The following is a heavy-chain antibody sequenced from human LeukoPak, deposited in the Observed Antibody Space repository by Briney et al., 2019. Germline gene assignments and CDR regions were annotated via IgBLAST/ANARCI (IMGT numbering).Heavy chain of an antibody. J-gene: IGHJ4*02. CDR1: GYSISSGYF. D-gene: IGHD6-13*01. V-gene: IGHV4-38-2*02. CDR2: IYHSGST. Sequence: SETLSLTCTVSGYSISSGYFWGWIRQPPGKGLECIGTIYHSGSTYYNPSLKSRVTISVDTSKNQFSLQLNSVTPEDTAVYYCARDGDFYSIAAAGSSKNFDYWGQGTLVTVSS. CDR3: ARDGDFYSIAAAGSSKNFDY.